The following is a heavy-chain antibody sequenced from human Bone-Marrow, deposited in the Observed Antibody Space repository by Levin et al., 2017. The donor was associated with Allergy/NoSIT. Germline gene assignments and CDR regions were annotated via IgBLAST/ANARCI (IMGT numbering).Heavy chain of an antibody. CDR2: FYYSGST. J-gene: IGHJ4*02. CDR3: ARGSLTAVAGDLRIEEPHTPSYYFDY. Sequence: PSETLSLTCTVSGGSFSSSRYSWGWIRQPPGKGLEWIGDFYYSGSTYYNPSLRSRVTISVDTSKNQFSLRLRSVTAADTAVYYCARGSLTAVAGDLRIEEPHTPSYYFDYWGQGTLVTVSS. CDR1: GGSFSSSRYS. V-gene: IGHV4-39*07. D-gene: IGHD6-19*01.